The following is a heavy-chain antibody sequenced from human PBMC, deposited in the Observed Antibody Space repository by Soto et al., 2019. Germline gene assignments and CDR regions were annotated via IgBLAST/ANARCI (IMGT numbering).Heavy chain of an antibody. Sequence: SETLSLTCTVSRGSINSHYWSWIRQPPGKGLEYIAYISYSGSTNYNPSLKSRVTISVDRSKNQFSLKLSSVTAADTAVYYCARVGSDSSGYSPNWFDPWGQGTLVTVSS. J-gene: IGHJ5*02. CDR1: RGSINSHY. CDR2: ISYSGST. CDR3: ARVGSDSSGYSPNWFDP. D-gene: IGHD3-22*01. V-gene: IGHV4-59*11.